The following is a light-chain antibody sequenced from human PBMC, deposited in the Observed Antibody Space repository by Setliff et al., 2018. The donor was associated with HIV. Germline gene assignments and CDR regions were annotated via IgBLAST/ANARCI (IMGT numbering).Light chain of an antibody. Sequence: SALTQPRSVSGSPGQSVTIPCTGTSSDVGNYNYVSWYQQHPGKAPKVMIYDVRERPPGVPDRFSGSKSGYTASLTISGLQAEDEADYYCCSYAGNYLYVFGTGTKV. CDR1: SSDVGNYNY. CDR2: DVR. CDR3: CSYAGNYLYV. V-gene: IGLV2-11*01. J-gene: IGLJ1*01.